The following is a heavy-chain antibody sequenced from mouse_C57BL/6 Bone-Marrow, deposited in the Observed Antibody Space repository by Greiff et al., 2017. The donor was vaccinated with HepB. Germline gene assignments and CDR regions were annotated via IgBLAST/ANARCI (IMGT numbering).Heavy chain of an antibody. CDR2: IHPNSGST. V-gene: IGHV1-64*01. CDR3: ARGPITTVDFDY. J-gene: IGHJ2*01. CDR1: GYTFTSYW. Sequence: QVQLQQPGAELVKPGASVKLSCKASGYTFTSYWMHWVKQRPGQGLEWIGMIHPNSGSTNYNEKFKSKATLTVDKSSSTAYMQLSSLTSEDSAVYYCARGPITTVDFDYWGQGTTLTVSS. D-gene: IGHD1-1*01.